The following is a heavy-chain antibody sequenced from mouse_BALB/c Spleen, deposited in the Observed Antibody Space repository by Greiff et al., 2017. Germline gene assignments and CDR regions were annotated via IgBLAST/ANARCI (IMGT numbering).Heavy chain of an antibody. V-gene: IGHV1-9*01. D-gene: IGHD2-10*02. CDR1: GYTFSSYW. CDR2: ILPGSGST. Sequence: QVQLQQSGAELMKPGASVKLSCKATGYTFSSYWMEWVKQRPGHGLEGIGEILPGSGSTNYNEKFKGKATFTADTSSNTAYMQLSSLTSEDSAVYYCARGSYGNYEGFAYWGQGTLFTVSA. CDR3: ARGSYGNYEGFAY. J-gene: IGHJ3*01.